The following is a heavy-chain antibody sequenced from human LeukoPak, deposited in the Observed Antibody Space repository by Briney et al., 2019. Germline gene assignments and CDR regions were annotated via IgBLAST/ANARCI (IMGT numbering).Heavy chain of an antibody. D-gene: IGHD3-10*01. CDR1: GFNFMTYG. J-gene: IGHJ4*02. CDR2: ISYDGGKR. CDR3: AKGLRWFGDFYFNFFDY. Sequence: GGSLRLSCEASGFNFMTYGMHWVRQAPGKGLEWVAFISYDGGKRFFGESVKGRFTIARDNSENTVSLQMNTLKTEDTAVYYCAKGLRWFGDFYFNFFDYWGQGILVTVSP. V-gene: IGHV3-30*18.